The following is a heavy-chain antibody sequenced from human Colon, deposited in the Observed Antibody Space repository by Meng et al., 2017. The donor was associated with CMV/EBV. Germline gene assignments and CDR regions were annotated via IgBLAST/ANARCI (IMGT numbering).Heavy chain of an antibody. Sequence: SCEASGYLFTAYWIAWVSQMPGKGLEWMGIIYPNDYDTRYSPAFQGQVTISADKSTNTAYLQWSSLKASDTATYFCARQMATITDYDYWGQGTLVTVSS. CDR3: ARQMATITDYDY. D-gene: IGHD5-24*01. CDR2: IYPNDYDT. CDR1: GYLFTAYW. V-gene: IGHV5-51*01. J-gene: IGHJ4*02.